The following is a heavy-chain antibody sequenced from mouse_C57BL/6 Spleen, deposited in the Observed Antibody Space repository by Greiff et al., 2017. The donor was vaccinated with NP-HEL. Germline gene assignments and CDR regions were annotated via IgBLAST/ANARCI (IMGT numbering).Heavy chain of an antibody. CDR1: GYTFTSYW. CDR3: ARVRDYAPYFDY. CDR2: IEPSDSYT. Sequence: QVQLQQPGAELVMPGASVKLSCKASGYTFTSYWMHWAKQRPGQGLEWIGEIEPSDSYTNYNQKFKGKSTLTVDKSSSTAYMQLSSLTSEDSAVYYCARVRDYAPYFDYWGQGTTLTVSS. D-gene: IGHD1-1*01. V-gene: IGHV1-69*01. J-gene: IGHJ2*01.